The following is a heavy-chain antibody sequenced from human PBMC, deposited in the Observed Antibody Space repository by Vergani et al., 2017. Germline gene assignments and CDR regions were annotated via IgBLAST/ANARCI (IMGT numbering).Heavy chain of an antibody. J-gene: IGHJ3*02. CDR2: IKQDGSEK. V-gene: IGHV3-7*01. CDR1: GFTFSSYW. D-gene: IGHD3-3*01. Sequence: VQLVESGGGLVQPGGSLRLSCAASGFTFSSYWMSWVRQAPGKGLEWVANIKQDGSEKYYVDSVKGRFTISRDNAKNSLYLQMNSLRAEDTAVYYCARDSWAYYDFWSGYGGTGAFDIWGQGTMVTVSS. CDR3: ARDSWAYYDFWSGYGGTGAFDI.